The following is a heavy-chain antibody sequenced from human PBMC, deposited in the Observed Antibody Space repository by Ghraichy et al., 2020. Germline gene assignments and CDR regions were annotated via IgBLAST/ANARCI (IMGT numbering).Heavy chain of an antibody. CDR1: GFIFNSYW. Sequence: GGSLRLSCAASGFIFNSYWMTWVRQGPGKGLEWVANIKQDGSEQNYVDSVRGRFTISRDNAKKSLYLEMSSLTAADTAVYYCATDGDAVADALHIWGQGTMVTVS. V-gene: IGHV3-7*03. J-gene: IGHJ3*02. CDR3: ATDGDAVADALHI. D-gene: IGHD6-19*01. CDR2: IKQDGSEQ.